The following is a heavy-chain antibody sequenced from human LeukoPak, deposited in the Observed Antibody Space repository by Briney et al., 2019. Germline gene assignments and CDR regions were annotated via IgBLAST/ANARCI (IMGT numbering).Heavy chain of an antibody. CDR2: ISYDGSNK. V-gene: IGHV3-30*04. CDR1: GFTFSSYA. J-gene: IGHJ4*02. D-gene: IGHD2-15*01. CDR3: ARNRGGSCCDLDY. Sequence: PGGSLRLSCAASGFTFSSYAMHWVRQAPGKGLEWVAVISYDGSNKYYADSVKGRFTISRDNSKNTLYLQMNSLRAEDTAVYYCARNRGGSCCDLDYWGQGTLVTVSS.